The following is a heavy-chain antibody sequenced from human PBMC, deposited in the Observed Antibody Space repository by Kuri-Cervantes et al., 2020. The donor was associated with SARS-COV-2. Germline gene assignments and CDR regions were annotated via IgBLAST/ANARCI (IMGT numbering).Heavy chain of an antibody. J-gene: IGHJ4*02. D-gene: IGHD6-19*01. V-gene: IGHV4-39*07. CDR2: IYHSGST. CDR1: GGSISSSGYY. CDR3: ARFGIAVARSVDY. Sequence: SETLSLTCTVSGGSISSSGYYWGWIRQPPGKGLEWIGSIYHSGSTYYNPSLKSRVTISVDTSKNQFSLKLSSVTAADTAVYYCARFGIAVARSVDYWGQGTLVTVSS.